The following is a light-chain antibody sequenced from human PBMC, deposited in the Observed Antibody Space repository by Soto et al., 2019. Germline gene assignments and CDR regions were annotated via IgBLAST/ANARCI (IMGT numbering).Light chain of an antibody. V-gene: IGKV3-20*01. Sequence: EIVLTQSPGTLSLSPGERATLSCRASQSVSSSYLAWYQQKPGQAPRLLIYGASSRATGIPDRFSGSGSGTDFTLTISRLEPEDFGVYYCQQYVSSPPNTFGQGTKLEIK. CDR1: QSVSSSY. CDR2: GAS. CDR3: QQYVSSPPNT. J-gene: IGKJ2*01.